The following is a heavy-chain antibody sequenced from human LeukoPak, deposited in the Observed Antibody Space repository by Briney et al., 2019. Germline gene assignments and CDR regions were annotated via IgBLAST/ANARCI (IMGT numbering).Heavy chain of an antibody. V-gene: IGHV3-23*01. CDR2: ISGSGGST. D-gene: IGHD3-10*01. CDR3: AKEPINMVRGGLD. CDR1: GFSVGTNY. J-gene: IGHJ4*02. Sequence: GGSLRLSCAASGFSVGTNYMTWVRQAPGKGLEWVSAISGSGGSTYYADSVKGRFTISRDNSKNTLYLQMNSLRAEDTAVYYCAKEPINMVRGGLDWGQGTLVTVSS.